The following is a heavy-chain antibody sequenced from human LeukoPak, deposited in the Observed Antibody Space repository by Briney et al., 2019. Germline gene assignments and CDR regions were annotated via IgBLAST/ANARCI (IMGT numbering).Heavy chain of an antibody. D-gene: IGHD1-26*01. V-gene: IGHV4-59*01. J-gene: IGHJ4*02. CDR2: IFYSGST. CDR3: PRGEWDLLFDY. Sequence: SETQSLTCTVSGGSISGYYWSWIRQPPGKGLEWIGYIFYSGSTNYNPSLKSRVTISVDTSKNQFSLKLSSVTAADTAVYYCPRGEWDLLFDYWGQGTLVTVSS. CDR1: GGSISGYY.